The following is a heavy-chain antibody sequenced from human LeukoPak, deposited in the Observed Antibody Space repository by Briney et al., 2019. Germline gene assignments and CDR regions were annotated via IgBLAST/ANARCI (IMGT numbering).Heavy chain of an antibody. CDR3: ARDHYGSGSTQYLANWFDP. J-gene: IGHJ5*02. CDR2: VYTSGST. CDR1: GGSISGYY. Sequence: PSETLSLTCTVSGGSISGYYWSWIRQPAGKGLEWIGRVYTSGSTNYNPSLKSRVTISVDTSKNQFSLKLSSVTAADTAVYYCARDHYGSGSTQYLANWFDPWGQGTLVTVSS. D-gene: IGHD3-10*01. V-gene: IGHV4-4*07.